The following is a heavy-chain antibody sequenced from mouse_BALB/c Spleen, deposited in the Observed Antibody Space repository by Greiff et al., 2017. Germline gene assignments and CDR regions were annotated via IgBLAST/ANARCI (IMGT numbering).Heavy chain of an antibody. CDR1: GFAFSSYD. CDR3: ARHPLPLDY. V-gene: IGHV5-12-1*01. CDR2: ISSGGGST. J-gene: IGHJ2*01. Sequence: EVQVVESGGGLVKPGGSLKLSCAASGFAFSSYDMSWVRQTPEKRLEWVAYISSGGGSTYYPDTVKGRFTISRDNAKNTLYLQMSSLKSEDTAMYYCARHPLPLDYWGQGTTLTVSS. D-gene: IGHD2-1*01.